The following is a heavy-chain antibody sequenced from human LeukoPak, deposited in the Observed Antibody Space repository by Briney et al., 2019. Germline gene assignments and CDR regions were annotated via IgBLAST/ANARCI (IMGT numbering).Heavy chain of an antibody. Sequence: GGSLRLPCAASGFTFSSYGMHWVRQAPGKGLEWVAVLSYDGSKKYYADSVRGRFTISRDISENTLYLQMNSLRAEDTAVYYCARIGSAAFTDYWGQGTLVTVSS. J-gene: IGHJ4*02. D-gene: IGHD3-3*02. CDR3: ARIGSAAFTDY. CDR2: LSYDGSKK. V-gene: IGHV3-33*01. CDR1: GFTFSSYG.